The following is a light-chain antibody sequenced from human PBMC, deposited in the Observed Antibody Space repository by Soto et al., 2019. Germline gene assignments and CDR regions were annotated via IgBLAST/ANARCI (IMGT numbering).Light chain of an antibody. Sequence: QSVLTQPASVSGSPGQSITISCTGTSSDVGGYSYVSWYQQHPGKAPKLILSEVSNRPSGISSRFSASKSGDTASLTISGLQAEDEADYYCSSYTSSSSYVFGTGTKLTV. J-gene: IGLJ1*01. CDR3: SSYTSSSSYV. CDR1: SSDVGGYSY. CDR2: EVS. V-gene: IGLV2-14*01.